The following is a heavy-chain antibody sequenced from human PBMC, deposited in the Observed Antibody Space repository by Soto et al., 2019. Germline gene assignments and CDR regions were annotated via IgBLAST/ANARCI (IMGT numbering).Heavy chain of an antibody. D-gene: IGHD3-22*01. CDR1: GDSVSSNRAT. CDR2: TYYRSKWYN. V-gene: IGHV6-1*01. J-gene: IGHJ4*02. Sequence: PSQTLSLTCAISGDSVSSNRATWNWFRQSPSRGLEWLGRTYYRSKWYNDYAVSVKSRITINPDTSKNQFSLQLNSVTPEDTAVYYCARDQGGYYYDSSGYYPGPFDYWGQGTLVTVSS. CDR3: ARDQGGYYYDSSGYYPGPFDY.